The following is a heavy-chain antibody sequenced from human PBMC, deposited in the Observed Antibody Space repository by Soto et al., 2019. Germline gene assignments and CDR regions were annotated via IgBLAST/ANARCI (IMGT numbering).Heavy chain of an antibody. CDR2: ISIDGSNK. J-gene: IGHJ3*02. CDR3: ARDSYCSSTSCYADAFDI. V-gene: IGHV3-30*03. CDR1: GFTFSSYG. D-gene: IGHD2-2*01. Sequence: PGGSLRLSCAASGFTFSSYGMHWVRQAPGKGLEWVALISIDGSNKYYGDSVKGRFTISRDNSKKTLYLQMNSLRGEDTAVYYCARDSYCSSTSCYADAFDIWGQGTMVTVSS.